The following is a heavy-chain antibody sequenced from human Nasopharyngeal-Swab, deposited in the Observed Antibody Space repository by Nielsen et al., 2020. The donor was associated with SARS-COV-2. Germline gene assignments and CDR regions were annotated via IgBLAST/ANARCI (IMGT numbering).Heavy chain of an antibody. CDR3: ATGWNFDY. CDR1: GFTFSSYG. D-gene: IGHD6-19*01. J-gene: IGHJ4*02. V-gene: IGHV3-30*03. Sequence: GESLKISCAASGFTFSSYGMHWVRQAPGKGLEWVAVISYDGSNKYYVDSVKGRFTISRDNSKNTLYLQMNSLRAEDTAVYYCATGWNFDYWGQGTLVTVSS. CDR2: ISYDGSNK.